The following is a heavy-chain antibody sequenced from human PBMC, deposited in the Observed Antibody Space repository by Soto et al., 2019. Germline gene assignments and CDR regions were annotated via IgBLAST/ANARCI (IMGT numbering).Heavy chain of an antibody. CDR1: GGSVRSGSYY. Sequence: SEALSLTCTVSGGSVRSGSYYGSLILQPPGKGLEWIGYIYYSGSTNYNPSPKSRVTISVDTSKNQFSLKLRSVTAADTAVYYCARSYYDFWTPGLESNWFDPWGQGTLVTVSS. CDR3: ARSYYDFWTPGLESNWFDP. J-gene: IGHJ5*02. D-gene: IGHD3-3*01. V-gene: IGHV4-61*01. CDR2: IYYSGST.